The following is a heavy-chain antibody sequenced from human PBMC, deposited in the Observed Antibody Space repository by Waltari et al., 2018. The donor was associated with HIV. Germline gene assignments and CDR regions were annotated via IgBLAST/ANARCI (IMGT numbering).Heavy chain of an antibody. CDR2: ISAYNGNT. D-gene: IGHD1-7*01. CDR1: GYTFTSYG. J-gene: IGHJ6*02. Sequence: QVQLVQSGAEVKKPGASVKVSCKASGYTFTSYGISWVRQAPGQGLEWMGWISAYNGNTNYAQKLQGRVTMTTDTSTSTAYMELRSLRSDDTAVYYCARAELELRAYYYYYGMDVWGQGTTVTVSS. CDR3: ARAELELRAYYYYYGMDV. V-gene: IGHV1-18*01.